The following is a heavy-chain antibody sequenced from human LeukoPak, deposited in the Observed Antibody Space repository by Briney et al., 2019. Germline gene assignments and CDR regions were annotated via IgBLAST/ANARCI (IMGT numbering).Heavy chain of an antibody. V-gene: IGHV3-30-3*01. CDR1: GFTFSSYA. CDR2: ISYDGSNK. Sequence: GGSLRLSCAASGFTFSSYAMHWVRQAPGKGLEWVAVISYDGSNKYYADSVKGRFTISRDNSKNTLYLQMNSLRAEDTAVYYCARDHRGVRDYFDYWGQGTLVTVSS. J-gene: IGHJ4*02. CDR3: ARDHRGVRDYFDY. D-gene: IGHD3-10*01.